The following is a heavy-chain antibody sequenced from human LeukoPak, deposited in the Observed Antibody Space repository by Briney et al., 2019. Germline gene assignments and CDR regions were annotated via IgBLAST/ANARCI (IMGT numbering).Heavy chain of an antibody. CDR3: ARRRYYDGSGYLE. V-gene: IGHV4-39*01. Sequence: SETLSLTCSVSGDSVSRSDSYWDWIRQPPGTGLEWIGTIYYSGGTYYSPSLKSRVTMSVDPSNNQFSLNLRSVTAADTALYYCARRRYYDGSGYLEWGQGTLLSVSS. CDR1: GDSVSRSDSY. D-gene: IGHD3-22*01. J-gene: IGHJ1*01. CDR2: IYYSGGT.